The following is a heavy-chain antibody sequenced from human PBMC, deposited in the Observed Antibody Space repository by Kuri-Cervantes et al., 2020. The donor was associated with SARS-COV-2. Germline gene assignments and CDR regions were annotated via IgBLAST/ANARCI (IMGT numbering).Heavy chain of an antibody. J-gene: IGHJ4*02. CDR3: TTLIDY. Sequence: GESLKISCTASGFTFGDYAMSWVRQAPGKGLEWVGRVRGKANNYATAYAASVKGRFTISRDDSKNMAYLQMNSLETEDTAVYYCTTLIDYWGQGALVTVSS. V-gene: IGHV3-73*01. CDR1: GFTFGDYA. CDR2: VRGKANNYAT.